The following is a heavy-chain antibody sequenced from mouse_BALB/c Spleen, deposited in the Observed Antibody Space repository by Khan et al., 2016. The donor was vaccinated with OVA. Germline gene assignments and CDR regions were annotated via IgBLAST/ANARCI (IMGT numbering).Heavy chain of an antibody. J-gene: IGHJ2*01. Sequence: QLTQAGAELVKAGASVKMSCKASGYTFTSYWMHWVKQRLGQGLEWFAETNPTNGRTYYHEKFKSKATLTVDKSSSTAYMLLSGPTFEDSAVYYCARMKKIVATCCDYWGQGTTLTVSS. CDR1: GYTFTSYW. CDR3: ARMKKIVATCCDY. V-gene: IGHV1S81*02. CDR2: TNPTNGRT. D-gene: IGHD1-1*01.